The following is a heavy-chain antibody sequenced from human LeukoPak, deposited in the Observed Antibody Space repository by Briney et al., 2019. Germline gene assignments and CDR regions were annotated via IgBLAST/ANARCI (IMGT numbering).Heavy chain of an antibody. CDR3: AKGLGFGELSQSWLDYYFDY. Sequence: QSGGSLRLSCAASGFTFNSYSMNWVRQSPGKGLEWVSYISGSSGTIYYADSVRGRFTISRDNAKNSLYLQMNSLRAEDTALYYCAKGLGFGELSQSWLDYYFDYWGQGTLVTVSS. CDR2: ISGSSGTI. CDR1: GFTFNSYS. D-gene: IGHD3-10*01. V-gene: IGHV3-48*04. J-gene: IGHJ4*02.